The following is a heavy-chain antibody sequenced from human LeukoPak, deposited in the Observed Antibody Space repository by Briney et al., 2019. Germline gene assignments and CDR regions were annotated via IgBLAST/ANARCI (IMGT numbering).Heavy chain of an antibody. CDR1: GFTFSYYA. CDR2: IRGSDGGT. J-gene: IGHJ3*02. Sequence: GSLRLSCTVSGFTFSYYAMTWVRQAPGKGLEWVSSIRGSDGGTHYAGSVKGRFTISRDNSKNTLFLQMNSLRGEDTAIYYCARDPNGDYIGAFDMGGPGTMVTVSS. CDR3: ARDPNGDYIGAFDM. D-gene: IGHD4-17*01. V-gene: IGHV3-23*01.